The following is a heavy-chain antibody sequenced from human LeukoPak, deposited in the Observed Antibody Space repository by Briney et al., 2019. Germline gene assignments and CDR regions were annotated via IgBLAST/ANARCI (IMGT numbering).Heavy chain of an antibody. CDR2: IYSGGST. V-gene: IGHV3-53*01. J-gene: IGHJ4*02. D-gene: IGHD5-18*01. Sequence: VIYSGGSTYYADSVKGRFTISRDNSKNTLYLQMNSLRAEDTAVYYCARTTAMGTYYFDYWGQGTLVTVSS. CDR3: ARTTAMGTYYFDY.